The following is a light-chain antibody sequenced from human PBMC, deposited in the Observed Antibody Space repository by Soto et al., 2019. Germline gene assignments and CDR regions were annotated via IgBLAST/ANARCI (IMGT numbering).Light chain of an antibody. V-gene: IGKV1-39*01. CDR1: QSISSY. J-gene: IGKJ2*01. Sequence: DIQMTQSPSSLSASVGDRVTITCRASQSISSYLNWYQQKPGKAPKLLIYAASSLQSGVPSRFSGSGSGTDFTLTISSLQPADLGTCYCQQRYSNLYTFGQGTKLEIK. CDR3: QQRYSNLYT. CDR2: AAS.